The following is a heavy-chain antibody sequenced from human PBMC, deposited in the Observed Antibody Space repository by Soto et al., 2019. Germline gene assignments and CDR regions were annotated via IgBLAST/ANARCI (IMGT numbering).Heavy chain of an antibody. D-gene: IGHD2-15*01. V-gene: IGHV1-69*01. CDR2: IIPIFGTA. Sequence: VRQAPGQGLEWMGGIIPIFGTANYAQKFQGRVTITADESTSTAYMELSSLRSEDTAVYYCARDNIGYCSGGSCNYFDYWGQGTLVTGSS. J-gene: IGHJ4*02. CDR3: ARDNIGYCSGGSCNYFDY.